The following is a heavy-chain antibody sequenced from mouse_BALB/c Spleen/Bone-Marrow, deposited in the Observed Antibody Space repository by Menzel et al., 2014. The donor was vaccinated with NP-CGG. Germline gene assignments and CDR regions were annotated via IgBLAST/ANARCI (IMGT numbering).Heavy chain of an antibody. CDR2: ITXYNGAT. CDR3: ARGGNYVPLAY. CDR1: GYSFTGYY. J-gene: IGHJ3*01. V-gene: IGHV1S34*01. D-gene: IGHD2-1*01. Sequence: LVNNGASVKISFKASGYSFTGYYIHWVKPSHGKRLECIGYITXYNGATSYNQKFKGKATFTVDTSSSTAYMQFNSLTSEDSVVYYCARGGNYVPLAYWGQGTLVTVCA.